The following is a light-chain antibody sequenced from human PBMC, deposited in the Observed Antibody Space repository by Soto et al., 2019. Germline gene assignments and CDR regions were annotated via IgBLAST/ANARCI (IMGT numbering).Light chain of an antibody. J-gene: IGKJ1*01. CDR2: GAS. Sequence: EIVMTQSPATLSMSPGERATLSCRASQNIKDYLAWFQQKPGQAPRLLIYGASTRATAIPARFSGSGSGTEFTLSISSLQSEDFAVYYCQQYNTWPRMFGQGTKVETK. CDR3: QQYNTWPRM. V-gene: IGKV3-15*01. CDR1: QNIKDY.